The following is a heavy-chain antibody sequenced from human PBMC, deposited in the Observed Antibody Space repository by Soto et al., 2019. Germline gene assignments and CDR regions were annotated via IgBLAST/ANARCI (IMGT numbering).Heavy chain of an antibody. CDR2: ISSSSSI. CDR1: GFTFSSYG. CDR3: ARRYYYYMDV. J-gene: IGHJ6*03. V-gene: IGHV3-48*01. Sequence: GGSLRLSCAASGFTFSSYGMIWVRQAPGKGLEWVSYISSSSSIYYADSVQGRFTISRDNAKNLLYLQMNSLRAEDTAVYYCARRYYYYMDVWGKGTTVTVSS.